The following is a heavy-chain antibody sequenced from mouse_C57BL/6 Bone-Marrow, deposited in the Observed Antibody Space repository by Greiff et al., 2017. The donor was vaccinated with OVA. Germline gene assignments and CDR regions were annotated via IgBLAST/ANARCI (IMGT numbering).Heavy chain of an antibody. CDR3: ARRVTGTFFDY. V-gene: IGHV1-64*01. CDR2: IHPNSGST. Sequence: QVQLKQPGTELVKPGASVKLSCKASGYTFTSYWMHWVKQRPGQGLEWIGMIHPNSGSTNYNEKFKSKATLTVDKSSSTAYMQLSSLTSEDSAVYYCARRVTGTFFDYWGQGTTLTVSS. J-gene: IGHJ2*01. CDR1: GYTFTSYW. D-gene: IGHD4-1*01.